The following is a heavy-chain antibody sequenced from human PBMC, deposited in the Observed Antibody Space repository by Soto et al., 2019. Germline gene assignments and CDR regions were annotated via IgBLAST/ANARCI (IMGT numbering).Heavy chain of an antibody. CDR3: AKVLYGSGSSPSWYYGMDV. CDR1: GFTFSSYA. V-gene: IGHV3-23*01. D-gene: IGHD3-10*01. J-gene: IGHJ6*02. Sequence: GGSLRLSCAASGFTFSSYAISWVRQAPGKGLEWVSAISGSGGSTYYADSVKGRFTISRDNSKNTLYLQMNSLRAEDTAVYYCAKVLYGSGSSPSWYYGMDVWGQGTTVTVSS. CDR2: ISGSGGST.